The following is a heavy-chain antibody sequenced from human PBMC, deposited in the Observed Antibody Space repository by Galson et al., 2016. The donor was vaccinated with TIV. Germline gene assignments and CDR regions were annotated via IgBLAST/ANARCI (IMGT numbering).Heavy chain of an antibody. CDR2: ISGSGGST. CDR3: AKNRKTIDY. V-gene: IGHV3-23*01. J-gene: IGHJ4*02. Sequence: SLRLSCAASGFTFSSYAMSWVRQASGKGLEWVAAISGSGGSTYYVDSVKGRFTISRDNSKNTVYLQMNSLRAEDTAVYYCAKNRKTIDYWGQGTLVTVSS. CDR1: GFTFSSYA. D-gene: IGHD2/OR15-2a*01.